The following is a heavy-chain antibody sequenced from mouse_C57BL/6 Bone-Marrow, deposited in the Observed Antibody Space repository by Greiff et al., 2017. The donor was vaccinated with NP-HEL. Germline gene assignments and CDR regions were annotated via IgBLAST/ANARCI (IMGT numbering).Heavy chain of an antibody. Sequence: VQLQQPGAELVMPGASVKLSCKASGYTFTSYWMHWVKQRPGQGLEWIGEIDPSDSYTNYNQKFKGKSTLTVDKSSSTAYMQLSSLTSEDSAVYYCARETTVVARYYFDYWGQGTTLTVSS. D-gene: IGHD1-1*01. CDR2: IDPSDSYT. CDR1: GYTFTSYW. V-gene: IGHV1-69*01. J-gene: IGHJ2*01. CDR3: ARETTVVARYYFDY.